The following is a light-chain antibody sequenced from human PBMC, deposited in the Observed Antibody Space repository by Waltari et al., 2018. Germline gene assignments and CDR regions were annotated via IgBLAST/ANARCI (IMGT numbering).Light chain of an antibody. CDR3: QHYYSSPHT. Sequence: DIQMTQSPSSLSASVGDRVTITCRASQGINNDLAWYQQKPGDTPKVLIYEASSLQSGTPSRFSGSGSGTDFTLTISRLQSEDFATYYCQHYYSSPHTFGQGTKVEVK. V-gene: IGKV1-NL1*01. CDR1: QGINND. J-gene: IGKJ2*01. CDR2: EAS.